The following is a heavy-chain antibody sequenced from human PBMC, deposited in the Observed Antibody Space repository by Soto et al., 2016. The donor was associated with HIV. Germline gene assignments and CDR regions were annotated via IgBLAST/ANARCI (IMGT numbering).Heavy chain of an antibody. CDR2: INQSGRT. CDR3: ARVSGAVWGYYYGMDV. Sequence: QVQLQESGPGLVKPSGTVSLICAVSGGSISDSHWWSWVRQPPGKGLEWIGDINQSGRTNYNPSLKSRVTMSVGKSKNQFSLKVNSVTAADTAVYYCARVSGAVWGYYYGMDVWGQGTTGHRLL. D-gene: IGHD2-8*02. J-gene: IGHJ6*02. V-gene: IGHV4-4*02. CDR1: GGSISDSHW.